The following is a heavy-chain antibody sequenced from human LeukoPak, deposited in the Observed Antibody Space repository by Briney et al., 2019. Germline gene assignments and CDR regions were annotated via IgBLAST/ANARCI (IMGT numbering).Heavy chain of an antibody. J-gene: IGHJ4*02. CDR3: ARDPFDSSGYYIDY. CDR2: MYYSGYSGST. D-gene: IGHD3-22*01. Sequence: ASETLSLTCTVSGGSISSYYWSWIRQPPGKGLEWIGNMYYSGYSGSTNYNPSLKSRVTTSVDTSKNQFSLKLSSVTAADTAVYYCARDPFDSSGYYIDYWGQGTLVTVSS. V-gene: IGHV4-59*12. CDR1: GGSISSYY.